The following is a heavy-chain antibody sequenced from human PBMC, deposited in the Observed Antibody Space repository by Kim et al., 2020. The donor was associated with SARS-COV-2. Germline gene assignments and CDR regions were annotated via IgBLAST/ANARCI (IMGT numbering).Heavy chain of an antibody. V-gene: IGHV3-15*01. CDR3: TTGITFGGVIVNDY. Sequence: GGSLRLSCAASGFTFSNAWMSWVRQAPGKGLEWVGRIKSKTDGGTTDYAAPVKGRFTISRDDSKNTLYLQMNSLKTEDTAVYYCTTGITFGGVIVNDYWGQGTLVTVSS. CDR1: GFTFSNAW. CDR2: IKSKTDGGTT. J-gene: IGHJ4*02. D-gene: IGHD3-16*02.